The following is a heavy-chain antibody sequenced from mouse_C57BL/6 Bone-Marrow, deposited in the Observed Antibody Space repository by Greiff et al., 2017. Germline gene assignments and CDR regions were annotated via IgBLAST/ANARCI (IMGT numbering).Heavy chain of an antibody. Sequence: EVKLQESGPGLVKPSQSLSLTCSVTGYSITSGYYWNWIRQFPGNKLEWMGYISYDGSNNYNPSLKNRISITRDTSKNQFFLKLNSVTTEDTATYYCARDPFAMDDWGQGTSVTGSS. CDR2: ISYDGSN. CDR1: GYSITSGYY. V-gene: IGHV3-6*01. CDR3: ARDPFAMDD. J-gene: IGHJ4*01.